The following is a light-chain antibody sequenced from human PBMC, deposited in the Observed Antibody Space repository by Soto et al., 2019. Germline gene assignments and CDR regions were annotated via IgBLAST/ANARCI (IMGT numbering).Light chain of an antibody. J-gene: IGKJ2*01. V-gene: IGKV3-15*01. Sequence: EIVMTQSPGTLSVSPGERATLSCWASQSVSSNLAWYQQKPGQAPRLLIFGASTRATGIPARFSGSGSGTEFTLTISSLQSEDVAVYYCQQYSTWPFNTFGQGTKLEIK. CDR1: QSVSSN. CDR3: QQYSTWPFNT. CDR2: GAS.